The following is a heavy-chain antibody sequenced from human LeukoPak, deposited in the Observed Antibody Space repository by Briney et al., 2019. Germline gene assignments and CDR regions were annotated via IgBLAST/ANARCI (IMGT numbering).Heavy chain of an antibody. V-gene: IGHV3-23*01. CDR2: ISDSGGST. Sequence: PGGSLRLSCAPSGFTFSSYAMSGVRQATGEGLEGVSAISDSGGSTYYGDFVKGRFTISRDNSKNTLYLQMNSLRAEDTAVYYCAKANGKIVVVVLDWGQGTLVTVSS. CDR3: AKANGKIVVVVLD. CDR1: GFTFSSYA. D-gene: IGHD3-22*01. J-gene: IGHJ4*02.